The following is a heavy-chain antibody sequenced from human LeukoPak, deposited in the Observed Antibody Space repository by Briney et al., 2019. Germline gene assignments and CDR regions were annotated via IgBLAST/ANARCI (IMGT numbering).Heavy chain of an antibody. D-gene: IGHD5-12*01. CDR1: GFTFGSYA. J-gene: IGHJ4*02. CDR2: ISGSGGST. CDR3: ATSGYDEYYFDY. Sequence: GGSLRLSCAASGFTFGSYAMSWVRQAPGKGLEWVSAISGSGGSTYYADSVKGRFTISRDNSKNTLYLQMNSLRAEDTAVYYCATSGYDEYYFDYWGQGTLVTVSS. V-gene: IGHV3-23*01.